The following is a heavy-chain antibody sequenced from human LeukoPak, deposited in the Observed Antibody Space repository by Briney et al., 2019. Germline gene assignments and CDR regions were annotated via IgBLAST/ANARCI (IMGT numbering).Heavy chain of an antibody. CDR3: ARVDGRFGELMIDY. V-gene: IGHV4-59*01. D-gene: IGHD3-10*01. CDR2: IYYSGST. CDR1: GGSISSYY. Sequence: SETLSLTCTVSGGSISSYYWSWIRQPPGKGLEWIGYIYYSGSTNYNPSLKSRVTISVDTSKNQFSLKLSSVTAADTAMYYCARVDGRFGELMIDYWGQGTLVTVSS. J-gene: IGHJ4*02.